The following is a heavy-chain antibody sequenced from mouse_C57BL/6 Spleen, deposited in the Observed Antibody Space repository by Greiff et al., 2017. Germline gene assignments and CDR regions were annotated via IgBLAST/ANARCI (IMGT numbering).Heavy chain of an antibody. Sequence: EVQLVESGPGLVKPSQSLSLTCSVTGYSITSGYYWNWIRQFPGNKLEWMGYISYDGSNNYNPSLKNRISITRDTSKNQFFLKLNSVTTEDTATYYCARGHPPQLGGLAYWGQGTLVTVSA. CDR2: ISYDGSN. D-gene: IGHD3-1*01. J-gene: IGHJ3*01. CDR3: ARGHPPQLGGLAY. V-gene: IGHV3-6*01. CDR1: GYSITSGYY.